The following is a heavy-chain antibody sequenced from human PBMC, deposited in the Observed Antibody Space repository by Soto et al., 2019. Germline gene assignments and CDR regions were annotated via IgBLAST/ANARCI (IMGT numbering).Heavy chain of an antibody. CDR3: ASGAAAIDY. J-gene: IGHJ4*02. Sequence: SETLSLTYGVSGVSISSDKWWSWVRQSPGKGLEWIGEIYHSGSTNYDPSLKSRVTISMDKSKNQISLKLTSVTAADTAVYYCASGAAAIDYWGQGTLVTVSS. V-gene: IGHV4-4*02. CDR2: IYHSGST. D-gene: IGHD6-25*01. CDR1: GVSISSDKW.